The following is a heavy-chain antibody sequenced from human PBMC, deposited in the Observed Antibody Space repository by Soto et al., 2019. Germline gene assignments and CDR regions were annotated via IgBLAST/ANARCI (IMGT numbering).Heavy chain of an antibody. CDR2: IYYSGST. Sequence: SETLSLTCTVSGGSISSYYWSWIRQPPGKGLEWIGYIYYSGSTNYNPSLKSRVTISVDTSKNRFSLKLSSVTAADTAVYYCARGPDYGDYRPFDYWGQGTLVTVS. D-gene: IGHD4-17*01. V-gene: IGHV4-59*01. CDR1: GGSISSYY. J-gene: IGHJ4*02. CDR3: ARGPDYGDYRPFDY.